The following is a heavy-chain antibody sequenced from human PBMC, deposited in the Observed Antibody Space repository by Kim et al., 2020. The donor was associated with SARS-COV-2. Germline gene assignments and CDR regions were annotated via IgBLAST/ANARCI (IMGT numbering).Heavy chain of an antibody. CDR3: AKDGANYYYYYGMDV. J-gene: IGHJ6*02. Sequence: SGEGRFNISRDNSKNTLYLQMNSLRAEDTAVYYCAKDGANYYYYYGMDVWGQGTTVTVSS. V-gene: IGHV3-23*01. D-gene: IGHD3-16*01.